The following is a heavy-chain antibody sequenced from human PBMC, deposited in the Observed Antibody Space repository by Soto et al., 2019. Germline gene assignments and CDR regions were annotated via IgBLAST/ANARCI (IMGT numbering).Heavy chain of an antibody. CDR2: IIPIFGTA. D-gene: IGHD2-15*01. CDR3: ARHPGRPYYYYGMDV. CDR1: GGTFSTYA. Sequence: QVQLVQSGAEVKKPGSSVKVSCKASGGTFSTYAISWVRQAPGQGLAWMGGIIPIFGTADYAQKFQGRVTITADESTSTAYMELSSLRSQDTAVYYCARHPGRPYYYYGMDVWGQGTTVTVSS. J-gene: IGHJ6*02. V-gene: IGHV1-69*12.